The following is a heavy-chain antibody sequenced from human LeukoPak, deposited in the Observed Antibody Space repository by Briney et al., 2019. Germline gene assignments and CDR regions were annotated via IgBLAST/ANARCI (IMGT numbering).Heavy chain of an antibody. Sequence: SETLSLTCTVSGGSISSSSYYWGWIRQPPGKGLEWIGSIYYSGSTYYNPSLKSRVTISVDTSKNQSSLKLSSVTAADTAVYYCARDGYYDSSGYYPRVNAFDIWGQGTMVTVSS. D-gene: IGHD3-22*01. CDR3: ARDGYYDSSGYYPRVNAFDI. V-gene: IGHV4-39*07. J-gene: IGHJ3*02. CDR2: IYYSGST. CDR1: GGSISSSSYY.